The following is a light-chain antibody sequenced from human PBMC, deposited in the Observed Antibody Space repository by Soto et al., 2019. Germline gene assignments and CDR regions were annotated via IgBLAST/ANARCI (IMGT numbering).Light chain of an antibody. Sequence: EIVMTQSPVTLSVSPGERVTLSCRASQSVRTNLAWYQQKPGQAPRLLIYGALSRATGIPDRFSGSGSGTDFTLTISRLEPEDFALYYCQQYATSPLTFGGGTKVDIK. J-gene: IGKJ4*01. V-gene: IGKV3-20*01. CDR1: QSVRTN. CDR3: QQYATSPLT. CDR2: GAL.